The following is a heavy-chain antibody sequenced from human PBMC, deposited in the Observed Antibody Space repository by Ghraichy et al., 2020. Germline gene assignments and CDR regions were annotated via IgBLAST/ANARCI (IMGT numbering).Heavy chain of an antibody. CDR2: TYYRSKWYN. CDR1: GDSVSSNSAA. V-gene: IGHV6-1*01. D-gene: IGHD2-15*01. Sequence: SETLSLNCAISGDSVSSNSAAWNWIRQSPSRGLEWLGRTYYRSKWYNDYAVSVKSRITINPDTSKNQFSLQLNSVIPEDTAVYYCARVESSSTQYCSGGSCDYYYYGMDVWGQGTTVTVSS. J-gene: IGHJ6*02. CDR3: ARVESSSTQYCSGGSCDYYYYGMDV.